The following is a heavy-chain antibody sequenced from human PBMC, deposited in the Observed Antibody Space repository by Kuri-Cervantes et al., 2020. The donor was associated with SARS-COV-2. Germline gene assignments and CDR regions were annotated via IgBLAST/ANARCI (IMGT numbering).Heavy chain of an antibody. D-gene: IGHD1-26*01. CDR3: ATAKGGSYISAFDI. CDR2: ISAYNGNT. Sequence: ASVKVSCKASGYTFTSYGISWVRQAPGQGLEWMGWISAYNGNTNYAQKLQGRVTMTTDTSTSTAYMELSSLRSEDTAVYYCATAKGGSYISAFDIWGQGTMVTVS. J-gene: IGHJ3*02. CDR1: GYTFTSYG. V-gene: IGHV1-18*01.